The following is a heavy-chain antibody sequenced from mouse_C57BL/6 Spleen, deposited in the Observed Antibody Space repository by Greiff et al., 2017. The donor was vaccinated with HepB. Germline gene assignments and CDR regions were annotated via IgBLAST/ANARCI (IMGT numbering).Heavy chain of an antibody. V-gene: IGHV1-26*01. CDR1: GYTFTDYY. J-gene: IGHJ3*01. CDR3: AMGHYYGSSYWFAY. Sequence: VQLQQSGPELVKPGASVKISCKASGYTFTDYYMNWVKQSHGKSLEWIGDINPNNGGTSYNQKFKGKATLTVDKSSSTAYMELRSLTSEDSAVYYCAMGHYYGSSYWFAYWGQGTLVTVSA. CDR2: INPNNGGT. D-gene: IGHD1-1*01.